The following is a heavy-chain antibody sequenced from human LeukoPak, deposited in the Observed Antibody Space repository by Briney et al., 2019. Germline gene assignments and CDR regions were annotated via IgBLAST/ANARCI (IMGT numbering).Heavy chain of an antibody. Sequence: SETLSLTCTVSGGSISSYYWSRIRQPAGKGLEWIGRIYTSGSTNYNPSLKSRVTMSVDTSKNQFSLKLSSVTAADTAVYYCARQYYYDSSGYWGDNWFDPWGQGTLVTASS. CDR1: GGSISSYY. CDR2: IYTSGST. J-gene: IGHJ5*02. CDR3: ARQYYYDSSGYWGDNWFDP. V-gene: IGHV4-4*07. D-gene: IGHD3-22*01.